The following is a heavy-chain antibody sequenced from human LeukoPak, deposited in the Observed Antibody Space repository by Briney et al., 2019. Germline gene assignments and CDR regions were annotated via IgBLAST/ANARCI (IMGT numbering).Heavy chain of an antibody. CDR2: ITNSGGTT. V-gene: IGHV3-23*01. CDR1: GFPFSSYA. J-gene: IGHJ4*02. Sequence: GGSLRLSCAASGFPFSSYAMSWVRQAPGKGLEWVSPITNSGGTTYYADSVKGRFTISRVNSKNTLYLQMNSLRAEDTAVYYCAKGASYFDYWGQGTLVTVSS. CDR3: AKGASYFDY.